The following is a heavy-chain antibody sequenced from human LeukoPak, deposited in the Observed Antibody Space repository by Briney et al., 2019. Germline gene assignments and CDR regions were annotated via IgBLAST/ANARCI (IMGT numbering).Heavy chain of an antibody. J-gene: IGHJ3*02. CDR3: ARADYGYSHDAFDI. V-gene: IGHV1-2*02. CDR1: GYTFTGYY. CDR2: INPNSGGT. D-gene: IGHD5-18*01. Sequence: ASVKVSCKASGYTFTGYYMHWVRQAPGQGLEWMGWINPNSGGTNYAQKFQGRVTMTRDTSISTAYMELSRLRSDDTAVYYCARADYGYSHDAFDIWGQGTMVTVSS.